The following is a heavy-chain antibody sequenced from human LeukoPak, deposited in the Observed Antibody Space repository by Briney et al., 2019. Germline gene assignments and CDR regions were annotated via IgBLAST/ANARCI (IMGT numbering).Heavy chain of an antibody. J-gene: IGHJ4*02. CDR1: GFTFSSYG. D-gene: IGHD6-13*01. V-gene: IGHV3-30*18. Sequence: GGSLRLSCAASGFTFSSYGMHWVRQAPGKGLEWVAVISYDGSNKYYADSVKGRFTISRDNSKNTLYLQMNSLRAEDTAVYYCAKDPLVAAAGPGPLDYWGQGTLVTVSS. CDR3: AKDPLVAAAGPGPLDY. CDR2: ISYDGSNK.